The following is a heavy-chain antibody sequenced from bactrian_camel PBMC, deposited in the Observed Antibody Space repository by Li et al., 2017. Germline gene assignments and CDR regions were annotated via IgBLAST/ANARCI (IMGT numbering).Heavy chain of an antibody. Sequence: HVQLVESGGGSVQTGGSLRLSCEAPGYTFSSCVGWFRQAPGKKREEIATIDIDGSIIYSPSVKGRFTISRDVAKKTLYLQMDSLKPEDTAVYYCTADGCINGDYGFEFSYWGQGTQVTVS. D-gene: IGHD4*01. V-gene: IGHV3S53*01. J-gene: IGHJ4*01. CDR3: TADGCINGDYGFEFSY. CDR1: GYTFSSC. CDR2: IDIDGSI.